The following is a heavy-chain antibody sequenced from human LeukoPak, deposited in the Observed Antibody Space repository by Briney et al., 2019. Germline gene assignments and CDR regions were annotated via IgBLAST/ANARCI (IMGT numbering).Heavy chain of an antibody. CDR1: GYTFTSYG. J-gene: IGHJ3*02. D-gene: IGHD2-21*02. Sequence: ASVKVSCKASGYTFTSYGVSWVRQAPGQGLEWMGWISAYNVNTNYAQNLQGRVTMTTDTSTSTAYMELRSLRSDDTAVYYCARERRGLEVVTAIYAFDIWGQGTMVTVSS. CDR3: ARERRGLEVVTAIYAFDI. V-gene: IGHV1-18*01. CDR2: ISAYNVNT.